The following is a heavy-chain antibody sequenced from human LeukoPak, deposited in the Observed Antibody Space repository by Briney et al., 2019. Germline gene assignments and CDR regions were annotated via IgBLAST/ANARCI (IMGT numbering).Heavy chain of an antibody. J-gene: IGHJ4*02. V-gene: IGHV3-48*01. CDR2: ISSSSSSTI. CDR3: ARDRGSGSYYPPYFDY. D-gene: IGHD3-10*01. Sequence: GGSLRLSCAASGFTFSSYGMNWVRQAPGKGLEWVSYISSSSSSTIYYADSVKGRFTISRDNAKNSLYLQMNSLRAEDTAVYYCARDRGSGSYYPPYFDYWGQGTLVTVSS. CDR1: GFTFSSYG.